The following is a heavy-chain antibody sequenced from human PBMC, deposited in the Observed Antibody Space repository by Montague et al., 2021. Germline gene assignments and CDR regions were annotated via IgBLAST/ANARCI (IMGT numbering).Heavy chain of an antibody. V-gene: IGHV4-39*01. CDR3: ASLTLRPFEP. CDR2: IYYSGST. CDR1: GGSFNDYY. J-gene: IGHJ5*02. Sequence: SETLSLTCAGSGGSFNDYYWSWIRQPPGKGLEWIGSIYYSGSTYYNPSLKSRVTISVDTSKNQYSLKLSSVTAADTAVYYCASLTLRPFEPWGQGTLVTVSS. D-gene: IGHD2-15*01.